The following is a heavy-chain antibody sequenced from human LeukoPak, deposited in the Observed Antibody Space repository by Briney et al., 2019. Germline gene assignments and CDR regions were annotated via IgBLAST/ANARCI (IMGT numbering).Heavy chain of an antibody. J-gene: IGHJ5*02. CDR2: MNPNSGNT. V-gene: IGHV1-8*03. CDR1: GYTFTSYD. CDR3: ARWWEDSSSWDLNNWFDP. D-gene: IGHD6-13*01. Sequence: ASVKVSCKASGYTFTSYDINWVRQATGQGLEWMGWMNPNSGNTGYAQKFQGRVTITRNTSISTAYMELSSLRSEDTAVYYCARWWEDSSSWDLNNWFDPWGQGTLVTVSS.